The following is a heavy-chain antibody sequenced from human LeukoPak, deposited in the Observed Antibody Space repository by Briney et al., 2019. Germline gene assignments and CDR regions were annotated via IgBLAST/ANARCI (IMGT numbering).Heavy chain of an antibody. V-gene: IGHV3-13*01. D-gene: IGHD1-1*01. J-gene: IGHJ4*02. CDR3: ARVAKERVGGVYYFDY. Sequence: GGSLRLSCAASGFTFSDYDMHWVRQATGKGLEWVSAIGTAGDTYYTGSVKGRFTISRENAKHSLYLQMNSLRAGHTAVYYCARVAKERVGGVYYFDYWGQGTVVTVSS. CDR1: GFTFSDYD. CDR2: IGTAGDT.